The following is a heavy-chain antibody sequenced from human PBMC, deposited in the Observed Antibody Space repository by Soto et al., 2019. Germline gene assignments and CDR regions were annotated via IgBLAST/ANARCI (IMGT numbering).Heavy chain of an antibody. J-gene: IGHJ6*02. CDR3: ARDQTQQRLYFYGLDV. Sequence: AGGSLRLSCRASGFVFRGYWMHWVRQAPGKGLEWVARITRDGSNAVYADSVKGRFTVSRDNARNTLNLQLNSLRVEDTAVYLCARDQTQQRLYFYGLDVWGRGTTVTVSS. CDR2: ITRDGSNA. D-gene: IGHD6-25*01. V-gene: IGHV3-74*01. CDR1: GFVFRGYW.